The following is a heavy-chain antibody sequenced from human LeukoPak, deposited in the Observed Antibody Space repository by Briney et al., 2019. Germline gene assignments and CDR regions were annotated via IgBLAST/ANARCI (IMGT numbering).Heavy chain of an antibody. CDR2: IIPILGIA. CDR3: ARGVPSYDSSGYYYNFDY. D-gene: IGHD3-22*01. Sequence: VKVSCKASGXTFSSYAISWVRQAPGQGLEWMGRIIPILGIANYAQKFQGRVTITADKSTSTAYMELSSLRSEDTAVYYCARGVPSYDSSGYYYNFDYWGQGTLVTVSS. CDR1: GXTFSSYA. V-gene: IGHV1-69*04. J-gene: IGHJ4*02.